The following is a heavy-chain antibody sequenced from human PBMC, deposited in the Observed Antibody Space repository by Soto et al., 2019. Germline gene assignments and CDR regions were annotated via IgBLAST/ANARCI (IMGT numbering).Heavy chain of an antibody. Sequence: EVQLLESGGGLVQPGGSLRLSCAASGFTFSSYAMSWVRQAPGKGLECVSTISGSGGTTYYADSVKGRFTISRAKSKNTLYLQMHSLRVEATAVYYCAKVRSTTIFDVVSLFAYWGQGTLVTVSS. D-gene: IGHD3-3*01. CDR1: GFTFSSYA. V-gene: IGHV3-23*01. J-gene: IGHJ4*02. CDR2: ISGSGGTT. CDR3: AKVRSTTIFDVVSLFAY.